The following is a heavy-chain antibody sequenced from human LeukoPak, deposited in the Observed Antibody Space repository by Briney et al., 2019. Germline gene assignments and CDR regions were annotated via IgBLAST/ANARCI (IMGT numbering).Heavy chain of an antibody. CDR1: GYNFNSYG. CDR2: ISVHNGNT. V-gene: IGHV1-18*01. J-gene: IGHJ4*02. D-gene: IGHD3-9*01. Sequence: ASVKVSCKTSGYNFNSYGISWVRQTPGQGLEWMGWISVHNGNTNYAQKFQGRVFMTTDTSTSTAYMKLRSLKSDDTAVYYCARDYYDILTGYYNLDYWGQGTLVTVSS. CDR3: ARDYYDILTGYYNLDY.